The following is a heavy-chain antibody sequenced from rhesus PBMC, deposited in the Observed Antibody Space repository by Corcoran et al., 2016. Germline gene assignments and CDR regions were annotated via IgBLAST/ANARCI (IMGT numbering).Heavy chain of an antibody. J-gene: IGHJ4*01. Sequence: QVQLQESGPGLVKPSETLHLTCAVSGASISSNFWTWIRQPPGQGLEGMGWIGYIYCGIWSTSYNPSLKSRVTISKDTSNNQFSLKLSSVTAADTAVYYCASPLGYSYSYRFDYWGQGVLVTVSS. CDR2: IYCGIWST. D-gene: IGHD5-12*01. V-gene: IGHV4-147*01. CDR3: ASPLGYSYSYRFDY. CDR1: GASISSNF.